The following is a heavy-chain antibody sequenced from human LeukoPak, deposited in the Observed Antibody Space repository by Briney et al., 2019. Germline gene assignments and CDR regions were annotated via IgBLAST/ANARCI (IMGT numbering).Heavy chain of an antibody. J-gene: IGHJ4*02. Sequence: SETLSLTCAVYGGSFSAYYWSWIRQPPGKGLEWIGEINHSGGTNYNPSLKSRITMSVDMSKNQFSLKLSSVTAADTAVYYCARVDKNGGTTFDYWSQGTLVTVSS. CDR1: GGSFSAYY. CDR2: INHSGGT. CDR3: ARVDKNGGTTFDY. D-gene: IGHD2/OR15-2a*01. V-gene: IGHV4-34*01.